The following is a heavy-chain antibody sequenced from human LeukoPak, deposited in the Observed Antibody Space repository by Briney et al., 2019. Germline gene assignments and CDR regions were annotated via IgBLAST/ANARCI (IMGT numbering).Heavy chain of an antibody. J-gene: IGHJ6*03. V-gene: IGHV4-59*01. Sequence: PSETLSLTCTVSGGSISDNYWSWIRQPPGKGLEWIGYIYYSGSTNYNPSLKGRVTISVDTSKNQFSLKLSSVTAADTAVYYCPRVVIYCSSTSCFYTDVWGKGTTVTVSS. CDR2: IYYSGST. CDR3: PRVVIYCSSTSCFYTDV. CDR1: GGSISDNY. D-gene: IGHD2-2*01.